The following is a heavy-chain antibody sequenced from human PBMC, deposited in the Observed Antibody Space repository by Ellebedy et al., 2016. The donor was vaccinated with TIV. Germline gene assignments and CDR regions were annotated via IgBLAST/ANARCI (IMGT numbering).Heavy chain of an antibody. CDR2: TYYRSKWYN. Sequence: MPSETLSLTCAISGDSVSSNSAAWNWIRQSPSRGLEWLGRTYYRSKWYNDYAVSVKSRITINPDTSKNQFSLQLNSVTPEDTAVYYCARDRGLLAVAGHFDYWGQGTLVTVSS. D-gene: IGHD6-19*01. CDR3: ARDRGLLAVAGHFDY. V-gene: IGHV6-1*01. CDR1: GDSVSSNSAA. J-gene: IGHJ4*02.